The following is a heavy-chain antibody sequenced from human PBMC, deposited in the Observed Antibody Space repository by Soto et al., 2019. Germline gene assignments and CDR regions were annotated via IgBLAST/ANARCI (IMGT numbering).Heavy chain of an antibody. CDR1: GFSLSNARMG. Sequence: QVTLKESGPVLVNPTETLTLTCTVSGFSLSNARMGVSWIRQPPGKALEWLAHIFSNDEKSYSTSLKSRLTISKDTSKSQVVLTMTNMDPVDTATYYCARITMVPGVIITGYYYYYYMDVWGKGTTVTVSS. V-gene: IGHV2-26*01. CDR3: ARITMVPGVIITGYYYYYYMDV. CDR2: IFSNDEK. D-gene: IGHD3-10*01. J-gene: IGHJ6*03.